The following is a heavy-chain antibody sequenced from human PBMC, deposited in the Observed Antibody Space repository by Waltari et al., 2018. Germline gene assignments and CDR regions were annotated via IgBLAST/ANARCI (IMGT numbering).Heavy chain of an antibody. CDR2: INQDGSEK. J-gene: IGHJ3*01. Sequence: EVQLVESGGGLVQPGGSLRLSCAASGFTFNIYWMSWVRQAPGKGLEFVANINQDGSEKRYVDSVKGRLTISRDNAKNSMSLQMSSLRAEDAAVYYCARDPGFSEFDLWGQGTLVSISA. V-gene: IGHV3-7*01. CDR1: GFTFNIYW. CDR3: ARDPGFSEFDL.